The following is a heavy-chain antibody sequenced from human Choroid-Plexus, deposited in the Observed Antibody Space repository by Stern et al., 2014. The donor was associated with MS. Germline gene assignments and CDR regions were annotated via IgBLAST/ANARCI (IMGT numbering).Heavy chain of an antibody. Sequence: QVQLVQSGGGVVQPGRPLRLSCVASGFTFGSCAMHWVRQAPGKGLEWVAGVSYDGRNKYYADSVKGRFTISRDNSQNTLYMQMSSLRPEDTAVYYCAKDRQYLTYFFVHWGQGSLVTVSS. V-gene: IGHV3-30*18. CDR2: VSYDGRNK. D-gene: IGHD2/OR15-2a*01. CDR1: GFTFGSCA. J-gene: IGHJ5*02. CDR3: AKDRQYLTYFFVH.